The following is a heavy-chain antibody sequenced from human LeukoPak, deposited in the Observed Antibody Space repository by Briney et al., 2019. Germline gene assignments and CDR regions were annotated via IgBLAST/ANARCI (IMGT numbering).Heavy chain of an antibody. CDR2: IFYSGTT. J-gene: IGHJ4*02. Sequence: ASETLSLTCTVSGGSISSNNYYWAWIRQPPGKGLEWIGSIFYSGTTYYNPSLKSRVTISVDTSKNQFSLKLSSVTAADTAVYYCVQNTPGTIDHWGQGTLVTVSS. D-gene: IGHD1-7*01. CDR3: VQNTPGTIDH. V-gene: IGHV4-39*01. CDR1: GGSISSNNYY.